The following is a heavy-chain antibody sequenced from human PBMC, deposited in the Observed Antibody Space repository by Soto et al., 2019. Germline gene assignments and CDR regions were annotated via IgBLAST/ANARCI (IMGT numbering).Heavy chain of an antibody. D-gene: IGHD6-13*01. CDR1: GFRFDDYA. Sequence: GGSLRVSSAAAGFRFDDYAMHWVRQATGKGLEWVSGISWNGDNIGYADSVKGRFTISRDNAKNSLYLQMNSLRAEDTALFYCAKSYSSSPYYYYMDVWGKGTTVTVSS. CDR3: AKSYSSSPYYYYMDV. CDR2: ISWNGDNI. V-gene: IGHV3-9*01. J-gene: IGHJ6*03.